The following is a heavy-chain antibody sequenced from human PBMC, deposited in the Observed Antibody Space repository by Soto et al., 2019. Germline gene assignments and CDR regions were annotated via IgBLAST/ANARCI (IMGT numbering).Heavy chain of an antibody. CDR3: AKVFSPEGGNYFDH. CDR2: ISNSFSDGNT. J-gene: IGHJ4*01. V-gene: IGHV3-23*01. CDR1: GFTFSNYA. Sequence: EVQLLESGGGLVQPGGSLRLSCAASGFTFSNYAMDWVRQAPGKGLEWVSAISNSFSDGNTHYADSVKGRFTISRDNDQNTVFLGMNRLRGEDTAGYYCAKVFSPEGGNYFDHRGQGNLGTVSS.